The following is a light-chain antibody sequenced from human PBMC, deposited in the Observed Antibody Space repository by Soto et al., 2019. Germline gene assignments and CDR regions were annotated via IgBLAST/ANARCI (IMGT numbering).Light chain of an antibody. CDR2: KAS. CDR3: QQYNSYST. CDR1: QSISSW. V-gene: IGKV1-5*03. Sequence: DIQMTQSPSTLSASVGDRVTITCRASQSISSWLAWYQQKPGKAPKLLIYKASSLESGVPSRFSGSGSGTEFTLTISSLQSDDFATYYCQQYNSYSTFAQGTKVDIK. J-gene: IGKJ1*01.